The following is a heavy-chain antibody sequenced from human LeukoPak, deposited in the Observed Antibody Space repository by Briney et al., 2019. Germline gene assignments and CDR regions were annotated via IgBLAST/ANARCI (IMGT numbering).Heavy chain of an antibody. J-gene: IGHJ4*02. CDR1: GGSITSHY. CDR3: ATIKRGNIFGYFDF. Sequence: SETLSLTCTVSGGSITSHYWAWIRQPPGKGLEWIAYLYDSGSTKYNPSLQSRVTLSPDTSKNQFSLRLSSVTAADTAVYYCATIKRGNIFGYFDFWGQEILITVSS. CDR2: LYDSGST. V-gene: IGHV4-59*11. D-gene: IGHD5-18*01.